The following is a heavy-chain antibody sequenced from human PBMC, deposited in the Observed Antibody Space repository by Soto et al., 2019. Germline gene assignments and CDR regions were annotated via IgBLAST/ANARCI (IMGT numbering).Heavy chain of an antibody. CDR1: GGTFSSYA. D-gene: IGHD1-26*01. V-gene: IGHV1-69*12. CDR3: PSHSGSSPEGRYYYGMDV. Sequence: QVQLVQSGAEVKKPGSSVKVSCKASGGTFSSYAISWVRQAPGQGLEWMGGIISIFGTAAHAQKFQGRVTITADETTRAAYMERSSLGSEDTAVYYCPSHSGSSPEGRYYYGMDVWGQGTTVTVS. CDR2: IISIFGTA. J-gene: IGHJ6*02.